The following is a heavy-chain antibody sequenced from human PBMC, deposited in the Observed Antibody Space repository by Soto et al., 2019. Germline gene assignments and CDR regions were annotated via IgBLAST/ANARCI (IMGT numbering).Heavy chain of an antibody. CDR3: AKDQVAIYYGSGIMDA. CDR2: ISYDGSNK. V-gene: IGHV3-30*18. Sequence: PGGSLRLSCAASGFTFSSYGMHWVRQAPGKGLEWVAVISYDGSNKYYADSVKGRFTISRHNSKNTLYLQMNSLKAENKDVYYCAKDQVAIYYGSGIMDAWGKGTRVTVSS. J-gene: IGHJ6*03. CDR1: GFTFSSYG. D-gene: IGHD3-10*01.